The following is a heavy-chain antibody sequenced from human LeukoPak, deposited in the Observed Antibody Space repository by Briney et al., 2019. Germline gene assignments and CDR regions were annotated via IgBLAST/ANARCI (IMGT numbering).Heavy chain of an antibody. CDR3: ARAPVLYSSSSGKVYYGMDV. V-gene: IGHV3-30*04. J-gene: IGHJ6*02. CDR2: ISYDGSNK. CDR1: GFTFSSYA. Sequence: PGGSLRLSCAASGFTFSSYAMHWVRLAPGKGLEWVAVISYDGSNKYYADSVKGRFTISRDNSKNTLYLQMNSLRAEDTAVYYCARAPVLYSSSSGKVYYGMDVWGQGTTVTVSS. D-gene: IGHD6-13*01.